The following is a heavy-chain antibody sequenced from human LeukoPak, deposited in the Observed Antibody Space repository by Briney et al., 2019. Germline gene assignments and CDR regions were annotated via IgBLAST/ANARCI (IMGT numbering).Heavy chain of an antibody. D-gene: IGHD3-22*01. Sequence: ASVKVSCKASGYTFTSYGISWARQAPGQXXEWMGWXSAYNGNTNYAQKLQGRVTMTTDTSTSTAYMELRSLRSDDTAVYYCARDPYYYDSSGYPVDYWGQGTLVTVSS. J-gene: IGHJ4*02. CDR2: XSAYNGNT. V-gene: IGHV1-18*01. CDR1: GYTFTSYG. CDR3: ARDPYYYDSSGYPVDY.